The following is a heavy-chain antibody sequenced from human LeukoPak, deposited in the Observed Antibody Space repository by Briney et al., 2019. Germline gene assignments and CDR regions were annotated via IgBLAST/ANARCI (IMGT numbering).Heavy chain of an antibody. CDR3: ARVGHYYDSSGYRFFDY. CDR1: GGSICSSNW. J-gene: IGHJ4*02. Sequence: SETLSLTCAVSGGSICSSNWWSWVRQPPGKGLEWIGEIYHSGSTNYNPSLKSRVTISVDKSKNQFSLKLSSVTAADTAVYYCARVGHYYDSSGYRFFDYWGQGTLVTVSS. CDR2: IYHSGST. D-gene: IGHD3-22*01. V-gene: IGHV4-4*02.